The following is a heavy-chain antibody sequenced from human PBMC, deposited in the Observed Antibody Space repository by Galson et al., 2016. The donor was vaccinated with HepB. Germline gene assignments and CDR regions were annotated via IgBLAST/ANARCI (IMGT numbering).Heavy chain of an antibody. CDR1: GFTFSGYW. J-gene: IGHJ4*02. D-gene: IGHD6-25*01. CDR2: IKQDGSEK. CDR3: ASAPAATESDY. Sequence: SLRLSCAASGFTFSGYWMTWVRQAPGKGLEWVANIKQDGSEKNYVDSVKGRFTISRDNAKNLVYLQMNSLRAEETAMYYCASAPAATESDYWGQGTLVTVSP. V-gene: IGHV3-7*01.